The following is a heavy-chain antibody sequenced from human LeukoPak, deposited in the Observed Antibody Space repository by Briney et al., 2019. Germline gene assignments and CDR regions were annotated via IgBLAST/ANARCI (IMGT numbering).Heavy chain of an antibody. CDR2: IRYDGSTN. CDR1: GFTFSSYA. V-gene: IGHV3-30*02. J-gene: IGHJ6*03. Sequence: PGGSLRLSCAASGFTFSSYAMHWVRQAPGKGLEWVAFIRYDGSTNYYADSVKGRFTISRDNSKNTLYLQMNSLRVEGTAVYYCAKENIDYPHYYMDVWGTGTTVTVSS. CDR3: AKENIDYPHYYMDV. D-gene: IGHD2/OR15-2a*01.